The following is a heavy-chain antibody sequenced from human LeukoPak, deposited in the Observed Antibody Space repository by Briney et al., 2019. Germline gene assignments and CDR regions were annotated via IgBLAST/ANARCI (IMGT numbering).Heavy chain of an antibody. V-gene: IGHV1-69*05. Sequence: SVKVSCKASGGTFSSYAISWVRQAPGQGLEWMGGIIPIFGTANYAQKFQGRVTITTDESTSTAYMELSSLRTEDTALYYCAKGHYYDSSGYYWWGQGTLVTVSS. CDR1: GGTFSSYA. J-gene: IGHJ4*02. CDR3: AKGHYYDSSGYYW. D-gene: IGHD3-22*01. CDR2: IIPIFGTA.